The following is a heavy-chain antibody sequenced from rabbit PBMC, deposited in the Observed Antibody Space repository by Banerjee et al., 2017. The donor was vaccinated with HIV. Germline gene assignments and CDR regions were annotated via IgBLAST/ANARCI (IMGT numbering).Heavy chain of an antibody. D-gene: IGHD8-1*01. CDR1: GFSFSNKYV. Sequence: QEQLEESGGDLVKPEGSLTLTCTASGFSFSNKYVMCWVRQAPGKGLEWIACIDAGSGGSTYYATWAKGRFTISKTSSTTVTLQMTSLTAADTATYFCARDAGSGDYLDGYFNLWGPGTLVTVS. J-gene: IGHJ4*01. CDR3: ARDAGSGDYLDGYFNL. V-gene: IGHV1S45*01. CDR2: IDAGSGGST.